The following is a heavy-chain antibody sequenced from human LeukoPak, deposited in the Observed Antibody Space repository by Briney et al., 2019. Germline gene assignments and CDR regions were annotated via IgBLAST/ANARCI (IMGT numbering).Heavy chain of an antibody. CDR1: GFTFSSYG. D-gene: IGHD3-9*01. J-gene: IGHJ6*03. CDR3: AKDGGILTGNYYMGV. CDR2: ISGSGGST. V-gene: IGHV3-23*01. Sequence: GGSLRLSCPASGFTFSSYGMSWVRQAPGKGLAWVSAISGSGGSTYQADSVKGRFTISRDNSKNTLYLQMNSLRAEDTAVYYCAKDGGILTGNYYMGVWGKGTTVTISS.